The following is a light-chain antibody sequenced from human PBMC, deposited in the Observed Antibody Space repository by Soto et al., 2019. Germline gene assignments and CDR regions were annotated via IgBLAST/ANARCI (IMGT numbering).Light chain of an antibody. J-gene: IGLJ3*02. V-gene: IGLV3-21*03. CDR3: QLWDSSIDQGV. CDR2: YDS. Sequence: SYELTQPPSVSVAPEKTATITCGGDRIGTNAVHWYQQKPGQAPLLVVYYDSDRPSGIPERISGSTSGNTATLTISRVEAGDEGGYYCQLWDSSIDQGVFGGGTKVTVL. CDR1: RIGTNA.